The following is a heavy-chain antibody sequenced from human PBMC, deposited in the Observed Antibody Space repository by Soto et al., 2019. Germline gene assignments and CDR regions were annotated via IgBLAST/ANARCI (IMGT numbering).Heavy chain of an antibody. D-gene: IGHD3-3*01. J-gene: IGHJ6*04. CDR3: SRAPRPTIFAVVLFGRYV. Sequence: GGSLRLSCAASGFTFSSYEMNWVRKAPGKGLEWVSYISSSGSTIYYADSVKGRFTSSRDNDKNVLYLQMNNLRDEDTAVYYWSRAPRPTIFAVVLFGRYVWGEGTTGTVSS. CDR2: ISSSGSTI. V-gene: IGHV3-48*03. CDR1: GFTFSSYE.